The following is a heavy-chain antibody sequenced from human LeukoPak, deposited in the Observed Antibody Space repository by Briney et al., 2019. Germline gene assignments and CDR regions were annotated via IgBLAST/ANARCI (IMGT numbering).Heavy chain of an antibody. J-gene: IGHJ4*02. CDR3: ARDLVVGYCSGGSCYSGLYYFDY. D-gene: IGHD2-15*01. Sequence: GASVKVSCKACGYIFTGYYMHWVRQAPGQGLEWMGWQNPNSGGTNYAQKFQGRVTMTRDTSISTAYMELSRLRSDDTAVYYCARDLVVGYCSGGSCYSGLYYFDYWGQGTLVTVSS. CDR1: GYIFTGYY. CDR2: QNPNSGGT. V-gene: IGHV1-2*02.